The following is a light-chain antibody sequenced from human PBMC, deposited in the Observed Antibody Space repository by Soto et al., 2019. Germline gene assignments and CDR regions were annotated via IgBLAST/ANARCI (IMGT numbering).Light chain of an antibody. Sequence: DIQMTQSPSTLSGSVGDRVTITCRASQTISSWLAWYQQKPGKAPKLLIYKPSTLKSGVPSSFSGSGSGTEFALAITSLQPDDFAIYYCQHYNSYSEAFGQGTKVELK. CDR1: QTISSW. CDR3: QHYNSYSEA. J-gene: IGKJ1*01. CDR2: KPS. V-gene: IGKV1-5*03.